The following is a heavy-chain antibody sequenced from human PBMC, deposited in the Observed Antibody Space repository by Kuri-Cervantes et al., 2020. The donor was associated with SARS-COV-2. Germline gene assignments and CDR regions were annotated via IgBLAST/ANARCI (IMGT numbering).Heavy chain of an antibody. J-gene: IGHJ6*03. D-gene: IGHD7-27*01. Sequence: SETLSLTCTVSGGSISSYYRSWIRQPPGQGLEWLGYIYYSGSTKYNPSLESRVTISLDTSRNQFSLKLSSVTAADTAVYYCARDFSGRLTGDHYYYYYMDVWGKGTTVTVSS. CDR3: ARDFSGRLTGDHYYYYYMDV. CDR1: GGSISSYY. V-gene: IGHV4-59*01. CDR2: IYYSGST.